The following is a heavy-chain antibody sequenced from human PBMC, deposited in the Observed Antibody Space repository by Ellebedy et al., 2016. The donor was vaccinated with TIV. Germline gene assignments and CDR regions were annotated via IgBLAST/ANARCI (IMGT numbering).Heavy chain of an antibody. CDR2: IIPIFGTA. V-gene: IGHV1-69*13. CDR3: ASGRTTISTWNYYGLDV. J-gene: IGHJ6*02. Sequence: AASVKVSCKASGDTFNSYAISWVRQAPGHGLEWMGGIIPIFGTANYAQKFQGRVTITADESTSTAYMELSSRRSEDTAVYYCASGRTTISTWNYYGLDVWGQGTTVTVSS. CDR1: GDTFNSYA. D-gene: IGHD4-11*01.